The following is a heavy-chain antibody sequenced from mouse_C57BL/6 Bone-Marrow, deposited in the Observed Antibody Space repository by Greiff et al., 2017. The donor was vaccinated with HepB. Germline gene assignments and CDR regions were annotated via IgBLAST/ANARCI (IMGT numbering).Heavy chain of an antibody. D-gene: IGHD1-2*01. Sequence: QVQLQQPGAELVMPGASVKLSCKASGYTFTSYWMHWVKQRPGQGLEWIGEIDPSDSYTNYNQKFKGKSTLTVDKSSSTAYMQLSSLTSEDSAVYYCARSWAAPGAMDYWGQGTSVTVSS. CDR3: ARSWAAPGAMDY. CDR1: GYTFTSYW. J-gene: IGHJ4*01. CDR2: IDPSDSYT. V-gene: IGHV1-69*01.